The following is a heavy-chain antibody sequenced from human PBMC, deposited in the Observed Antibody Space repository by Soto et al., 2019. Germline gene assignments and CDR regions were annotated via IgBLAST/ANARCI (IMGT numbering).Heavy chain of an antibody. J-gene: IGHJ4*02. D-gene: IGHD3-16*02. CDR1: GFTFSSYA. CDR3: AREILRLGELSLIGALDY. V-gene: IGHV3-30-3*01. CDR2: ISYDGSNK. Sequence: ESVGGVVQPGRSLRLSCAASGFTFSSYAMHWVRQAPGKGLEWVAVISYDGSNKYYADSVKGRFTISRDNSKNTLYLQMNSLRAEDTAVYYCAREILRLGELSLIGALDYWGQGTLVTVSS.